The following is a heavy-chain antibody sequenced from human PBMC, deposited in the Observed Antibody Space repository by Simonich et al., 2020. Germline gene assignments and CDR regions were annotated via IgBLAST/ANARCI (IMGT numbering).Heavy chain of an antibody. Sequence: QLQLQESGPGLVKPSETLSLTCTVSGGSISSSSYYWGWIRQPPGKGLEWIGSIYYSVSTYYNPSLKRRVTISVDTSKNQFSLKLSSVTAADTAVYYCATLYSSSWYYWGQGTLVTVSS. V-gene: IGHV4-39*01. D-gene: IGHD6-13*01. CDR3: ATLYSSSWYY. CDR1: GGSISSSSYY. CDR2: IYYSVST. J-gene: IGHJ4*02.